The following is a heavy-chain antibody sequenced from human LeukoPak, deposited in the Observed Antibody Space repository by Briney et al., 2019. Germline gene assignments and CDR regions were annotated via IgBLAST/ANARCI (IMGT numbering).Heavy chain of an antibody. CDR3: AKASVYVYYGMDV. J-gene: IGHJ6*02. CDR2: ISYDGSNK. V-gene: IGHV3-30*18. D-gene: IGHD3-16*02. CDR1: GFTFSSYE. Sequence: GGSLRLSCAASGFTFSSYEMNWVRQAPGQGLEWVAVISYDGSNKYYADSVKGRFTISRDNSKNTLYLQMNSLRAEDTAVYYCAKASVYVYYGMDVWGQGTTVTVSS.